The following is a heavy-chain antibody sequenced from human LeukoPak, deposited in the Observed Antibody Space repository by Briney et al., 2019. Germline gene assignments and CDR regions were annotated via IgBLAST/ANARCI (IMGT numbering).Heavy chain of an antibody. CDR2: INHSGST. J-gene: IGHJ4*02. Sequence: SETLSLTCAVYGGSFSGYYWSWIRQPPGKGLEWIGEINHSGSTNYNPSLKSRVTISVDTSKNKFSLKLSSVTAADTAVYYCARPPFSYYGSGGYFDYWGQGTLVTVSS. V-gene: IGHV4-34*01. CDR1: GGSFSGYY. CDR3: ARPPFSYYGSGGYFDY. D-gene: IGHD3-10*01.